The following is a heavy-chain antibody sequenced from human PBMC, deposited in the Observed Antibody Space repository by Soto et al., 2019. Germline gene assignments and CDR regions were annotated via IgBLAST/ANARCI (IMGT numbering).Heavy chain of an antibody. CDR2: ISTSGSPA. Sequence: PGGSLRLSCTVPGFAFRHNYLTWIRQAPGKGLEWLSYISTSGSPAYYADSVKGRFTISTDNAKKSLYLRMDSLSAEDTGIYYCAKDPRGGSYDDYFDYWGQGTLVTVSS. CDR1: GFAFRHNY. J-gene: IGHJ4*02. CDR3: AKDPRGGSYDDYFDY. V-gene: IGHV3-11*01. D-gene: IGHD1-26*01.